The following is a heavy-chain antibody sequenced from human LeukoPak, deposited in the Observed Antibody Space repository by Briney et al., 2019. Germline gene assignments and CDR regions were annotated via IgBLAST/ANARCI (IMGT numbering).Heavy chain of an antibody. Sequence: ASVKVSCKASGYSFTSHYMHWVRQAPGQGLEWMGLINPSGSSTLYAQKFQGRVTMTRDMSTTTDYMELSSLRSEDTAVYYCARDNSVGDNAWWFDPWGQGTLVTVSS. CDR3: ARDNSVGDNAWWFDP. CDR1: GYSFTSHY. CDR2: INPSGSST. J-gene: IGHJ5*02. V-gene: IGHV1-46*01. D-gene: IGHD1-26*01.